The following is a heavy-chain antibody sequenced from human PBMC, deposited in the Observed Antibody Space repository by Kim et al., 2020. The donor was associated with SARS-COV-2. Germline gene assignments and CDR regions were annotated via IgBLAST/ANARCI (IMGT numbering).Heavy chain of an antibody. J-gene: IGHJ6*02. CDR3: AREVNLSGARERVSHYYYGMDV. CDR1: GFTFSSYW. Sequence: GGSLRLSCAASGFTFSSYWMHWVRQAPGKGLVWVSRINSDGSSTSYADSVKGRFTISRDNAKNTLYLQMNSLRAEDTAVYYCAREVNLSGARERVSHYYYGMDVWGQGTTVTVSS. D-gene: IGHD1-26*01. V-gene: IGHV3-74*01. CDR2: INSDGSST.